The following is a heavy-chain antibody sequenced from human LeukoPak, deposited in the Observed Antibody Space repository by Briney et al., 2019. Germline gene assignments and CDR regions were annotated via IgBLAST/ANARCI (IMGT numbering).Heavy chain of an antibody. J-gene: IGHJ4*02. D-gene: IGHD3-10*01. CDR3: ARDKEVYYYASGSLGY. Sequence: GGSLRLSCAASGFTFSSYWMSWVRQAPGKGLEWVANIKQDGSEEYYVDSVKGRFTISRDNAKNSLYLQMNSLRAEDAAVYYCARDKEVYYYASGSLGYWGQGTLVTVSS. CDR1: GFTFSSYW. CDR2: IKQDGSEE. V-gene: IGHV3-7*03.